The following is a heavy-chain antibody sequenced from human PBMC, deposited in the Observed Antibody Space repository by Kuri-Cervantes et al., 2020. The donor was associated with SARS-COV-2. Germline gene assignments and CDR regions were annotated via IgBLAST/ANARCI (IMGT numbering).Heavy chain of an antibody. CDR3: ARGAANYYYMDV. V-gene: IGHV3-33*08. D-gene: IGHD3-16*01. Sequence: GESLKISCGASGFSLTNYAIHWVRQAPGKGLEWVSVIWYDGKNEYYAGSVKGRFNISRDNSKNTVSLHMNSLRAEDTAMYYCARGAANYYYMDVWGKGTTVTVSS. CDR2: IWYDGKNE. J-gene: IGHJ6*03. CDR1: GFSLTNYA.